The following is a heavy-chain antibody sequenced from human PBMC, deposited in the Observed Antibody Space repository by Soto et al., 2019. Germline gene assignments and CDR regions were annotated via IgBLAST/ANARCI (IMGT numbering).Heavy chain of an antibody. J-gene: IGHJ5*02. CDR2: IYPGHSST. CDR3: ARGYCSGGSCYSNWFDP. D-gene: IGHD2-15*01. Sequence: GESLKISCMGSGYSFTSYWIGWVRQIPGKGLEWMGIIYPGHSSTKYSPSFQGHVTISADNSLSTAHLQWSSLKASDTAMYYCARGYCSGGSCYSNWFDPWGQGTLVTVSS. V-gene: IGHV5-51*01. CDR1: GYSFTSYW.